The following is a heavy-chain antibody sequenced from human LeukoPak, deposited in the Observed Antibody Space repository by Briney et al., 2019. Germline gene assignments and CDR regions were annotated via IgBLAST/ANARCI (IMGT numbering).Heavy chain of an antibody. Sequence: MGGIIPIFGTANYAQKFQGRVTITTDESTSTAYMELSSLRSEDTAVYYCATDSSGYYYYYWGQGTLVTVSS. CDR2: IIPIFGTA. J-gene: IGHJ4*02. D-gene: IGHD3-22*01. V-gene: IGHV1-69*05. CDR3: ATDSSGYYYYY.